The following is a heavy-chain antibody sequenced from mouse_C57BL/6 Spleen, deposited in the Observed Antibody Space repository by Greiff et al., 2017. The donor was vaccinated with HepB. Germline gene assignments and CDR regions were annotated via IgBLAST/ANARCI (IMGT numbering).Heavy chain of an antibody. Sequence: EVQGVESGGGLVQPKGSLKLSCAASGFSFNTYAMNWVRQAPGKGLEWVARIRSKSNNYATYYADSVKDRFTISRDDSESMHYLQMNNLKTEDTAIYYCVGEWDKGYFDYWGQGTTLTVSS. D-gene: IGHD3-3*01. J-gene: IGHJ2*01. CDR2: IRSKSNNYAT. CDR1: GFSFNTYA. CDR3: VGEWDKGYFDY. V-gene: IGHV10-1*01.